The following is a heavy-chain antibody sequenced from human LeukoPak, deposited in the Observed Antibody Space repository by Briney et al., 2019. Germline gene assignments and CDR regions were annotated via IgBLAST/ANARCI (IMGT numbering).Heavy chain of an antibody. J-gene: IGHJ5*02. CDR2: INLNSGGT. CDR3: ARVRRYCSSTSCYNWFDP. Sequence: ASVKVSCKASGYTFTGYYMHWVRQAPGQGLEWMGWINLNSGGTNYAQKFQGRVTMTRDTSISTAYMELSRLRSDDTAVYYCARVRRYCSSTSCYNWFDPWGQGTLVTVSS. D-gene: IGHD2-2*01. V-gene: IGHV1-2*02. CDR1: GYTFTGYY.